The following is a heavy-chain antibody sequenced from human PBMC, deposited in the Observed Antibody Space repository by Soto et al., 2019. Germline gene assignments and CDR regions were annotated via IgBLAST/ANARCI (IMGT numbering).Heavy chain of an antibody. J-gene: IGHJ4*02. D-gene: IGHD2-15*01. V-gene: IGHV3-30*18. CDR1: GFIFSSYG. CDR2: ISYEGSHT. Sequence: QVQLVESGGGVVQPGRSLILSCAASGFIFSSYGMHWVRQAPGKGLEWVAVISYEGSHTYYADSVKGRFTITRDNSKNTLYLQMNSLRPEDTAVYYCAKEVHCGGGSCSWSEGFDYWGQGTLLTVSS. CDR3: AKEVHCGGGSCSWSEGFDY.